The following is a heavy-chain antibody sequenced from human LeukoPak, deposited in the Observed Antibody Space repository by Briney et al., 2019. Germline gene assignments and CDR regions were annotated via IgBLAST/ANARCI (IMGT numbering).Heavy chain of an antibody. Sequence: GASVKVSCKVSGYTLTELSMHWVRQAPGKGLEWMGGFDPEDGETIYAQKFQGRVTMTEDTSTDTAYMELSSLRSEDMAVYYCATAKQWLGNFDYWGQGTLVTVSS. D-gene: IGHD6-19*01. CDR1: GYTLTELS. V-gene: IGHV1-24*01. CDR3: ATAKQWLGNFDY. J-gene: IGHJ4*02. CDR2: FDPEDGET.